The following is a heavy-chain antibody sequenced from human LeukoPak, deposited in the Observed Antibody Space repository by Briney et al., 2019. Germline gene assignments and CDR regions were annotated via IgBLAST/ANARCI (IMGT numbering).Heavy chain of an antibody. V-gene: IGHV3-23*01. CDR3: AKDLSTTWYAGGFDS. CDR1: GFTFSAYA. J-gene: IGHJ4*02. CDR2: ISDSGGST. D-gene: IGHD2-2*01. Sequence: GGSLRLSCAASGFTFSAYAMSWVRQAPGKGLEWVSGISDSGGSTFSADSVKGRFTTSRDNSMRKLYLEMNSLRVEDTAVYYCAKDLSTTWYAGGFDSWGQGTRVTVSS.